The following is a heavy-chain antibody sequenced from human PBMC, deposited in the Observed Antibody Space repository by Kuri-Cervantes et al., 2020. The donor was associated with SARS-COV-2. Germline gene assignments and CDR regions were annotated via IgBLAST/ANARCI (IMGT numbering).Heavy chain of an antibody. CDR1: GGSFSGYY. CDR3: SRASALGYYFDY. J-gene: IGHJ4*02. D-gene: IGHD3-10*01. V-gene: IGHV4-34*01. CDR2: INHSGST. Sequence: GSLRLSCAVYGGSFSGYYWSWIRQPPGKGLEWVGEINHSGSTNYNPSLKSRVPISVDTSKNQFSLKLSSVTAADTAVYYCSRASALGYYFDYWGQGTLVTDSS.